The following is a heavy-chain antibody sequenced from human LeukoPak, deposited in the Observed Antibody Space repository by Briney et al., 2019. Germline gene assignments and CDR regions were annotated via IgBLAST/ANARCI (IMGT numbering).Heavy chain of an antibody. J-gene: IGHJ4*02. V-gene: IGHV3-53*01. CDR2: IYSGGST. CDR1: GFTVSSNY. Sequence: GGSLRLSCAASGFTVSSNYMSWVRQAPGKGLEWVSVIYSGGSTYYADSVKGRFTISRDNSKNTLYLQMNSLKTEDTAVYYCTTDPKWELPYWGQGTLVTVSS. CDR3: TTDPKWELPY. D-gene: IGHD1-26*01.